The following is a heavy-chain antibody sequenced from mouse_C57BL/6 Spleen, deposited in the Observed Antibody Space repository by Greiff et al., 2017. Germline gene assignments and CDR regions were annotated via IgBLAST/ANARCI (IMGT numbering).Heavy chain of an antibody. CDR2: IYPGDGDT. D-gene: IGHD2-5*01. CDR1: GYAFSSYW. J-gene: IGHJ3*01. CDR3: ARRGYSNPFAY. Sequence: VQLQQSGAELVKPGASVKISCKASGYAFSSYWMNWVKQRPGKGLEWIGQIYPGDGDTNYNGKFKGKDTLTADKSSSTAYMQLSSLTSEDSAVYFCARRGYSNPFAYWGQGTLVTVSA. V-gene: IGHV1-80*01.